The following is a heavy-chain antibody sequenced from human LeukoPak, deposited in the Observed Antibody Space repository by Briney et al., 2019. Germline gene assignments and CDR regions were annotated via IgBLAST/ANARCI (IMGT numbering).Heavy chain of an antibody. Sequence: ASVKVSCKASGYTFTSYGISWVRQAPGQGLEWMGWISAYNGNTTYAQKLQGRVTMTTDTSTSTAYMELRSLRSDDTAVYYCARTYSSSSGEHDAFDIWGQGTMVTVSS. CDR2: ISAYNGNT. V-gene: IGHV1-18*01. J-gene: IGHJ3*02. CDR1: GYTFTSYG. CDR3: ARTYSSSSGEHDAFDI. D-gene: IGHD6-6*01.